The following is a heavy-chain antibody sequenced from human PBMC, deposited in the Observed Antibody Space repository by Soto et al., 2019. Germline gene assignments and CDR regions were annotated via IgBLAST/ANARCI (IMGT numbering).Heavy chain of an antibody. Sequence: SETLSLTCAVYGGSFSGYYWSWIRQPPGKGLEWIGEINHSGSTNYNPSLKSRVTISVDTSKNQFSLKLSSVTAADTAVYYCARHNIRSGVNYFDYWGQGTLVTVSS. J-gene: IGHJ4*02. V-gene: IGHV4-34*01. CDR3: ARHNIRSGVNYFDY. CDR2: INHSGST. CDR1: GGSFSGYY. D-gene: IGHD3-3*01.